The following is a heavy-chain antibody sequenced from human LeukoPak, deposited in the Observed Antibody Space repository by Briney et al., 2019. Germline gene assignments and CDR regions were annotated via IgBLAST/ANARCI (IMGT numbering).Heavy chain of an antibody. CDR1: GYTFTGYY. V-gene: IGHV1-2*06. CDR3: ARGKQLWLYYFDY. D-gene: IGHD5-18*01. Sequence: EASVKVSCKASGYTFTGYYMHWVRQAPGQGLEWMGRINPNSGGTNYAQKFQGRVTMTRDTSISTAYMELSRLRSDDTAVYYCARGKQLWLYYFDYWGQGTLVTVSS. CDR2: INPNSGGT. J-gene: IGHJ4*02.